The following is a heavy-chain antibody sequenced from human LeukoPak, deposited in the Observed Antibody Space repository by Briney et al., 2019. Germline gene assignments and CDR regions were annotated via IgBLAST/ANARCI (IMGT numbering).Heavy chain of an antibody. CDR2: ISSSSSTI. CDR1: GFTFKNYG. D-gene: IGHD2-2*01. V-gene: IGHV3-48*01. CDR3: ARVGGDCSSTSCYLLHYYYMDV. J-gene: IGHJ6*03. Sequence: GGSLRLSCAASGFTFKNYGMNWVRQAPGKGLEWVSYISSSSSTIYYADSVKGRFTISRDNAKNSLYLQMNSLRAEDTAVYYCARVGGDCSSTSCYLLHYYYMDVWGKGTTVTVSS.